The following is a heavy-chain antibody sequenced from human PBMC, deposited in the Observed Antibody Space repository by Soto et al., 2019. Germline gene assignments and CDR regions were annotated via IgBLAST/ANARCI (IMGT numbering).Heavy chain of an antibody. CDR1: GGTFSSYA. CDR3: AREVSVAPLDSYPAPCSSTSCYADY. D-gene: IGHD2-2*01. CDR2: IIPIFGTA. V-gene: IGHV1-69*13. J-gene: IGHJ4*02. Sequence: SVKVSCKASGGTFSSYAISWVRQAPGQGLEWMGGIIPIFGTANYAQKFQGRVTITADESTSTAYMELSSLRSEDTAVYYCAREVSVAPLDSYPAPCSSTSCYADYWGQGTLVTVSS.